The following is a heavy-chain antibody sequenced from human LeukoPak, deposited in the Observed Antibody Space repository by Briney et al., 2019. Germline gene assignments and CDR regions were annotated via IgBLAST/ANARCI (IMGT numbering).Heavy chain of an antibody. J-gene: IGHJ4*02. CDR3: ARRRRSNWAFDS. V-gene: IGHV4-59*08. CDR2: IYYSGST. Sequence: PSETLSLTCTVSGGSVDGDYWSWIRQPPGKELEWIGNIYYSGSTNYNPSLKSRVTISGDTSRNHFSLSLSSVTAADTAVYYCARRRRSNWAFDSWGQGTLVTVSS. CDR1: GGSVDGDY. D-gene: IGHD1-1*01.